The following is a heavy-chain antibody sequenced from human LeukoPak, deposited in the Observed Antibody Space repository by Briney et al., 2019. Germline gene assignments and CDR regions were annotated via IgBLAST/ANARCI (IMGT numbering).Heavy chain of an antibody. D-gene: IGHD3-10*01. CDR1: GFIFSSYG. CDR2: ISGRGDGT. CDR3: AKGTERYREVSSFDS. J-gene: IGHJ4*02. Sequence: PEGSLRLSCSASGFIFSSYGMNWVRQAPGKGLEWVSAISGRGDGTYYADFVKGRFTISRDNSKNTLFLQMNSLRVEDTATYYCAKGTERYREVSSFDSWGRGTLVAVSS. V-gene: IGHV3-23*01.